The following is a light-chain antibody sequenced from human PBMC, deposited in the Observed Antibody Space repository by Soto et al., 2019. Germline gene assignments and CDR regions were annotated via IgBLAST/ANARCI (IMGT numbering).Light chain of an antibody. CDR1: QSVSSSY. J-gene: IGKJ4*01. CDR2: GAS. Sequence: EIVLTQSPGTLPLSPGERATLSCRASQSVSSSYLAWYQQKPGQAPRLLIYGASSRATGIPDRFSGSGSGTDFTLTISRLEPEDLAVYYCQQYGSPLTFGGGTKVEIK. CDR3: QQYGSPLT. V-gene: IGKV3-20*01.